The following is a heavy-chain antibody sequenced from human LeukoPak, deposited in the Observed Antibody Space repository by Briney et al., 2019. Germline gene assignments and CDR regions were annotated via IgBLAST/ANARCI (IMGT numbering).Heavy chain of an antibody. CDR1: GYTFSSYW. D-gene: IGHD2-2*01. CDR2: INSDGSST. Sequence: GGSLRLSCAASGYTFSSYWMHWVRQAPGKGLVWVSRINSDGSSTSYADSVKGRFTISRDNAKNTLYLQMNSLRAEDTAVYYCARYCSSTSCSPTGCLDYWGQGTLVTVSS. V-gene: IGHV3-74*01. CDR3: ARYCSSTSCSPTGCLDY. J-gene: IGHJ4*02.